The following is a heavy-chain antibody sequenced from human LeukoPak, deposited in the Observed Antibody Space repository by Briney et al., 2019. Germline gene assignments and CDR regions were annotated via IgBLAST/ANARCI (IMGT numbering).Heavy chain of an antibody. CDR1: GGTFSSYA. D-gene: IGHD3-16*01. CDR3: ATFQGGYYYYMDV. CDR2: IIPIFGTA. V-gene: IGHV1-69*05. J-gene: IGHJ6*03. Sequence: SVKVSCKASGGTFSSYAISWVRQAPGQGLEWMGGIIPIFGTANYAQKFQGRVTITTDESTSTAYMELSSLRSEDTAVYYCATFQGGYYYYMDVWGKGTTVTVSS.